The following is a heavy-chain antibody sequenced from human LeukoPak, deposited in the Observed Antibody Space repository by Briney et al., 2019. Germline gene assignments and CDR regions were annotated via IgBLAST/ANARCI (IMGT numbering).Heavy chain of an antibody. J-gene: IGHJ5*02. V-gene: IGHV3-66*02. D-gene: IGHD2-15*01. CDR3: ARDPLGSWFDP. Sequence: GGSLRLSCAASGFTVSSNYMSWVRQAPGKGLEWVSVIYSGGSTYCADSVKGRFTISRDNSKNTLYLQMNSLRAEDTAVYYCARDPLGSWFDPWGQGTLVTVSS. CDR1: GFTVSSNY. CDR2: IYSGGST.